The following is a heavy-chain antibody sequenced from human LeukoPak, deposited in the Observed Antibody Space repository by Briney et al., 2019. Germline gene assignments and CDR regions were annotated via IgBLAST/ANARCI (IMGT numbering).Heavy chain of an antibody. CDR1: GFTFSNYW. V-gene: IGHV3-7*03. D-gene: IGHD3-10*01. CDR3: ARRSSGSYYKNWFDP. Sequence: GGSLRLSCAASGFTFSNYWMSWVRQAPGKGLEWVANIKLDGSEKDYVDSVKGRFTISRDNAKNSLYLQMNSLKASDTAMYYCARRSSGSYYKNWFDPWGQGTLVTVSS. J-gene: IGHJ5*02. CDR2: IKLDGSEK.